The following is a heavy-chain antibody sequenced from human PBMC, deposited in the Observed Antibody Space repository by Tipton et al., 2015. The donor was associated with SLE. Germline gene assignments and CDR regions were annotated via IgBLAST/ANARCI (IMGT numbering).Heavy chain of an antibody. D-gene: IGHD1-26*01. CDR2: IYYSGST. CDR1: GGSISSHY. J-gene: IGHJ3*02. V-gene: IGHV4-59*11. CDR3: AREGGSYVGDAFDI. Sequence: TLSLTCTVSGGSISSHYWSWNRQPPGKGLEWIGYIYYSGSTNYNPSLKSRVTISVDTSKNQFSLKLSSVTAADTAVYYCAREGGSYVGDAFDIWGQGTMVTVSS.